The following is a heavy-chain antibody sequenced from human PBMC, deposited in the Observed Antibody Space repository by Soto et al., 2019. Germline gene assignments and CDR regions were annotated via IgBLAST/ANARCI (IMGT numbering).Heavy chain of an antibody. V-gene: IGHV1-2*04. J-gene: IGHJ6*02. CDR1: GYTFTGYY. D-gene: IGHD3-22*01. CDR2: INPNSGGT. CDR3: ARAVVKDSSAIYGMDV. Sequence: GASVKVSCKASGYTFTGYYMHWVRQAPGQGLEWMGWINPNSGGTNYAQKFQGWVTMTRDTSISTAYMELSRLRSDDTAVYYCARAVVKDSSAIYGMDVWGQGTTVTVSS.